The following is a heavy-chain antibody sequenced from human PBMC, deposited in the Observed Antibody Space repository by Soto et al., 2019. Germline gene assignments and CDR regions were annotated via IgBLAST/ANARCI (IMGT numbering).Heavy chain of an antibody. CDR3: TTDFTITGYYYGMDV. J-gene: IGHJ6*02. D-gene: IGHD5-12*01. CDR1: GFTFSNAW. V-gene: IGHV3-15*01. Sequence: GGSLRLSWAASGFTFSNAWMSWVRQAQGKGLEWVGRIKSKTDGGTTDYAAPVKGRFTISRDDSKNTLYLQMNSLKTEDTAVYYCTTDFTITGYYYGMDVWGQGTTVTVSS. CDR2: IKSKTDGGTT.